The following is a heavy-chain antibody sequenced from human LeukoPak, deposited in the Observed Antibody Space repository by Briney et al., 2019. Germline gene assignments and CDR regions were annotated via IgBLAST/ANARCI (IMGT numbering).Heavy chain of an antibody. J-gene: IGHJ5*02. Sequence: GESLKISCKGSGYSFTSYWIGWVRQMPGKGLEWMGIIYPGDSDTRYSPSFQGQVTISADKSISTAYLQWSSLKASDTAMYYCARDYYDSSGYYSNWFDPWGQGTLVTVSS. CDR1: GYSFTSYW. D-gene: IGHD3-22*01. CDR3: ARDYYDSSGYYSNWFDP. V-gene: IGHV5-51*01. CDR2: IYPGDSDT.